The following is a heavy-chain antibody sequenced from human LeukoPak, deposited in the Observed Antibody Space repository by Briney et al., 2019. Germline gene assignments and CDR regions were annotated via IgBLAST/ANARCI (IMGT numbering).Heavy chain of an antibody. CDR3: ARSNFLYYFDY. Sequence: GGSLRLSYAASGFTFSSYEMNWVRQAPGKGLQWVSYISSSGSTIYCADSVKGRFTISRDNAKNSLYLQMNSLRAEDTAVYYCARSNFLYYFDYWGQGTLVTVSS. CDR2: ISSSGSTI. J-gene: IGHJ4*02. V-gene: IGHV3-48*03. CDR1: GFTFSSYE. D-gene: IGHD4/OR15-4a*01.